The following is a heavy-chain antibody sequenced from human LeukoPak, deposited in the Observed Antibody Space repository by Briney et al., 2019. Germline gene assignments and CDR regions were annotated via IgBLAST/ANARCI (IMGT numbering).Heavy chain of an antibody. D-gene: IGHD3-10*01. J-gene: IGHJ4*02. CDR1: GFTFSDYV. V-gene: IGHV3-23*01. CDR3: AKGVGSVIAYFFDY. Sequence: GGSLRLSCAGSGFTFSDYVMSWVRQAPGKGLEWVSAISGSGDDTYYTDSVKGRFTISRDNSKNTLFLQTNSLRAEDAAVYYCAKGVGSVIAYFFDYWGQGTLVTVSS. CDR2: ISGSGDDT.